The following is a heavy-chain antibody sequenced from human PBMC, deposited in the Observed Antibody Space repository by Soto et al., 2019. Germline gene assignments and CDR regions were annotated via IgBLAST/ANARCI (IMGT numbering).Heavy chain of an antibody. CDR3: ARDHSYGSVYYFDY. CDR2: INPNSGGT. CDR1: GYTFTGYY. J-gene: IGHJ4*02. D-gene: IGHD5-18*01. V-gene: IGHV1-2*04. Sequence: QVQLVQSGAEVKKPGASVKVSCKASGYTFTGYYMHWVRQAPGQGLELMGWINPNSGGTNYAQKFQGWVTMTRDTSISTAYMELSRLRSDDTAVYYCARDHSYGSVYYFDYWGQGTLVTVSS.